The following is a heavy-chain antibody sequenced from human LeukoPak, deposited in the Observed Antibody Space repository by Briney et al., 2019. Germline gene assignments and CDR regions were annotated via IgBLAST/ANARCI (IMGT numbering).Heavy chain of an antibody. CDR2: IYYSGST. CDR1: GGSISSSSYY. J-gene: IGHJ3*02. Sequence: PSETLSLTCTVSGGSISSSSYYWGWIRQPPGKGLEWIGSIYYSGSTYYNPSLKSRVTISVDTSKNQFSLKLSSVTAADTAVYYCARDRIVGATSAFDIWGQGTMVTVSS. CDR3: ARDRIVGATSAFDI. V-gene: IGHV4-39*07. D-gene: IGHD1-26*01.